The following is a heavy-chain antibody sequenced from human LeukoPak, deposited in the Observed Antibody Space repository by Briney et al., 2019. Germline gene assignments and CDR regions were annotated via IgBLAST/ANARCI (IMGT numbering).Heavy chain of an antibody. CDR3: ARGTYYYDSSGYFDY. D-gene: IGHD3-22*01. V-gene: IGHV1-2*06. J-gene: IGHJ4*02. CDR1: GYTFTGYY. Sequence: ASVKVSCKASGYTFTGYYMHWVRQAPGQGLEWMGRINPNSGGTNYAQKFQGRVTMTRDTSISTAYMELSRLRSGDTAVYYCARGTYYYDSSGYFDYWGQGTLVTVSS. CDR2: INPNSGGT.